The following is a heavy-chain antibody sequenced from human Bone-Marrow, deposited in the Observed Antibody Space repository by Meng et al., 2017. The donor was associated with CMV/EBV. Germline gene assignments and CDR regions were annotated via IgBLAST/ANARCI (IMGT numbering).Heavy chain of an antibody. CDR2: IYYSGST. Sequence: SETLSLTCSVSGGSISSHYWSWIRQPPGKGLEWIGNIYYSGSTNYNPSLKSRVTISVDTSKNQFSLKLSSVTAADTAIYYCARGEGIVATTNNWFDPWGQGTLVTVSS. CDR1: GGSISSHY. D-gene: IGHD5-12*01. J-gene: IGHJ5*02. V-gene: IGHV4-59*11. CDR3: ARGEGIVATTNNWFDP.